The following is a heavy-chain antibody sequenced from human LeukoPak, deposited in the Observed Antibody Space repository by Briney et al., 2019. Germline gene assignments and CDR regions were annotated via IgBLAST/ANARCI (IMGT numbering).Heavy chain of an antibody. CDR1: GGSISSGSYY. D-gene: IGHD1-26*01. Sequence: SSETLSLTCTVSGGSISSGSYYWSWIRQPAGKGLEWIGRIYTSGSTNYNPSLKSRVTISVDTSKNQFSLKLSSVTAADTAVYYCVRERGGSYWGTRYYFDYWGQGTLVTVSS. CDR3: VRERGGSYWGTRYYFDY. V-gene: IGHV4-61*02. J-gene: IGHJ4*02. CDR2: IYTSGST.